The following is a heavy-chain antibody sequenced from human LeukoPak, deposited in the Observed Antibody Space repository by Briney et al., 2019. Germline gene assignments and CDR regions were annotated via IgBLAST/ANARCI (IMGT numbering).Heavy chain of an antibody. Sequence: GGSLRLSCVASGFSVSSYGMSWVRQAPGKAPEWVSLLYSNGGTYYADSVKGRFIISRDNSKDTLYLQMNNLRVEDTAVYHCVRDRAEGRAWVEFDPWGQGTVVTVSS. V-gene: IGHV3-66*03. CDR1: GFSVSSYG. J-gene: IGHJ5*02. CDR2: LYSNGGT. CDR3: VRDRAEGRAWVEFDP.